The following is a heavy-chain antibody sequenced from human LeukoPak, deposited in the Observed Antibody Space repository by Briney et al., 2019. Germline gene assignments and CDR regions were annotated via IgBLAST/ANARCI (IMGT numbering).Heavy chain of an antibody. J-gene: IGHJ3*02. V-gene: IGHV3-7*01. CDR2: INQDGSEK. Sequence: QPGGSLRLSCAASGFTFSTYWMNWVRQAPGKGLEWVANINQDGSEKYYVDSVKGRFTISRDNAKRSLYLQMNSLRAEDTAVYYCARDGELGSPADAFDIWGQGTMVTVSS. CDR1: GFTFSTYW. D-gene: IGHD1-26*01. CDR3: ARDGELGSPADAFDI.